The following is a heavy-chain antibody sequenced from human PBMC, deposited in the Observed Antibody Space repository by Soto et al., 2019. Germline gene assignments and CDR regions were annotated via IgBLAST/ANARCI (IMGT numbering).Heavy chain of an antibody. CDR2: INAGNGNT. D-gene: IGHD3-22*01. J-gene: IGHJ4*02. Sequence: GASVKVSCKASGYTFTSYAMHWVRQAPGQRLEWMGWINAGNGNTKYSQKFQGRVTITRDTSASTAYMELSSLRSEDTAVYYCARAEGYYYDSSGYYPSNNWGQGTLVTVSS. V-gene: IGHV1-3*01. CDR3: ARAEGYYYDSSGYYPSNN. CDR1: GYTFTSYA.